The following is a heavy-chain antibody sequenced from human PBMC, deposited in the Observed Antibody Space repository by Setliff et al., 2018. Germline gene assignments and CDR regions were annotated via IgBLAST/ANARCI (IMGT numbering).Heavy chain of an antibody. J-gene: IGHJ4*02. Sequence: SETLSLTCDVSGGSISSGDASWSWVRQPPGKGLEWIGYINHAGSTYYNPSLESRVTISIDKPNKQFSLELRSLTAADTALYYCARGGGYGPGGSFHNAPFDYWGQGMLVTVSS. D-gene: IGHD3-10*01. CDR2: INHAGST. V-gene: IGHV4-30-2*01. CDR1: GGSISSGDAS. CDR3: ARGGGYGPGGSFHNAPFDY.